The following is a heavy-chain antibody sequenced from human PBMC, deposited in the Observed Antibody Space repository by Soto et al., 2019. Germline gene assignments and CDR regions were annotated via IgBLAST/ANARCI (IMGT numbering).Heavy chain of an antibody. CDR2: IGNSGATI. D-gene: IGHD1-26*01. CDR3: ARDRIVGTTTSAFDL. V-gene: IGHV3-11*01. J-gene: IGHJ3*01. CDR1: GFTFSDYY. Sequence: GGSLRLSCAASGFTFSDYYMNWIRQAPGKGLEWVSYIGNSGATIKYADSVKGRFTISRDNAKNSLYLQMNSLRVEDPAVYYCARDRIVGTTTSAFDLWGQGTMVTVSS.